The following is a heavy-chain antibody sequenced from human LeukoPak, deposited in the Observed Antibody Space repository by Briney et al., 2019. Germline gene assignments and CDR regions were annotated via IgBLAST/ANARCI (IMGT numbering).Heavy chain of an antibody. D-gene: IGHD2-15*01. CDR1: GGSISGYY. V-gene: IGHV4-4*07. J-gene: IGHJ5*01. CDR3: ARHWSHSVAQFGRSYWFDP. CDR2: LDTSGHT. Sequence: PETLSLTCIVPGGSISGYYWSWIWQPPGKGLEWIGHLDTSGHTNYNSSLMSRVTMSVDTSKNQFSLRLASVTAADTAVYYWARHWSHSVAQFGRSYWFDPWGQGTLVTVSS.